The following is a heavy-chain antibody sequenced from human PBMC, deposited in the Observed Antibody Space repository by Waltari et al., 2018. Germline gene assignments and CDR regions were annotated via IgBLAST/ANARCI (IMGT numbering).Heavy chain of an antibody. D-gene: IGHD1-26*01. V-gene: IGHV5-51*01. CDR2: IHPGDSET. Sequence: DVQLVQSGAEVKKPGESLKISCQVSGYTFTNYWIGWVRQLPGKGLEWMGIIHPGDSETTYSPSFEGRVTISVDKSTSTAYLQWSSLKASDTAMYYCVRQVGTNWLDPWGQGTQVTVSS. CDR3: VRQVGTNWLDP. J-gene: IGHJ5*02. CDR1: GYTFTNYW.